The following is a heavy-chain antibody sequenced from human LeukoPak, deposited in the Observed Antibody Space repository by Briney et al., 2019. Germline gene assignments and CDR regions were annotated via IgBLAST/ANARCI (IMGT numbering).Heavy chain of an antibody. Sequence: PSETLSLTCTVSGGSISGYYWSWIRQPPGKGLEWIGYIYTSGSTNYNPSLKSRVTISVDTSKNQFSLKLSSVTAADTAAYYCARGETGTTPSNFDYWGQGTLVTVSS. CDR2: IYTSGST. V-gene: IGHV4-4*09. CDR1: GGSISGYY. CDR3: ARGETGTTPSNFDY. J-gene: IGHJ4*02. D-gene: IGHD1-7*01.